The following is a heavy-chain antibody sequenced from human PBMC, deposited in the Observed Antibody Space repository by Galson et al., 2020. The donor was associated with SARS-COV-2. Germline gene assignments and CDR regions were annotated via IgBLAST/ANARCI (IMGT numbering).Heavy chain of an antibody. D-gene: IGHD4-4*01. CDR1: GGSFSGYY. CDR2: INHSGST. Sequence: SETLSLTCAVYGGSFSGYYWSWIRQPPGKGLEWIGEINHSGSTNYNPSLKSRVTISVDTSKNQFSLRLSSVTAADTAVYYCARRESGYSNTIDYWGQGTLVTVSS. J-gene: IGHJ4*02. CDR3: ARRESGYSNTIDY. V-gene: IGHV4-34*01.